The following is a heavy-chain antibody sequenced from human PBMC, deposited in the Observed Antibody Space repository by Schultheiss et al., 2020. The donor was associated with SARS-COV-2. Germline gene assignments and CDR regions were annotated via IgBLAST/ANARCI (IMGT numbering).Heavy chain of an antibody. V-gene: IGHV3-23*03. CDR3: ARDGGFCSSASCQNRGYFYYMDV. CDR1: GFTFSSYA. J-gene: IGHJ6*03. Sequence: GGSLRLSCAASGFTFSSYAMSWVRQAPGKGLEWVSVIYSGGSTYYADSVKGRFTISRDNSKNTMFLQMNSLRPEDTAVFYCARDGGFCSSASCQNRGYFYYMDVWGRGTTVTVSS. D-gene: IGHD2-2*01. CDR2: IYSGGST.